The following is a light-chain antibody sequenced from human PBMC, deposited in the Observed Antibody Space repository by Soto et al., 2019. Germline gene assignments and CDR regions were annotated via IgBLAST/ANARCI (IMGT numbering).Light chain of an antibody. V-gene: IGLV2-8*01. CDR1: SSYVGGYNY. Sequence: SVLTQPPSASGSPGQAVTISCTGTSSYVGGYNYVSWYQQHPGKAPKIMIYEVSKRPSGVPDRFSGSKSGNTASLTVSGLQAEDEADYYCSSYADSNNYVFGTGTKVTVL. CDR3: SSYADSNNYV. CDR2: EVS. J-gene: IGLJ1*01.